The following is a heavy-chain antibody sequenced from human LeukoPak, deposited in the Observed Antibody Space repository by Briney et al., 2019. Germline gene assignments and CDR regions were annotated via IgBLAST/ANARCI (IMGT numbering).Heavy chain of an antibody. CDR3: ARAARPYYYYYYMDV. D-gene: IGHD6-6*01. V-gene: IGHV3-11*01. Sequence: GGSLRLSCAASGFTFSDYYMSWIRQAPGKGLEWVSYISSSGSTIYYADSVKGRFTISRDNAKNSLYLQMNSLRAEDMAVYYCARAARPYYYYYYMDVWGQGTTVTVSS. CDR1: GFTFSDYY. CDR2: ISSSGSTI. J-gene: IGHJ6*03.